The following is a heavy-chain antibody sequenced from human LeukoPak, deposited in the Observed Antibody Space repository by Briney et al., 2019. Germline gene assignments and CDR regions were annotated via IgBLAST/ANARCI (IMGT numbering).Heavy chain of an antibody. D-gene: IGHD3-10*01. V-gene: IGHV4-34*01. J-gene: IGHJ4*02. CDR1: GGSFSGYY. CDR3: AEGGSALDY. CDR2: ITDSGST. Sequence: SETLSLTCAVYGGSFSGYYWSWIRQPPGKGLEWIGEITDSGSTNYNPSLKSRVTISVDTSKNQFSLKLLSVTAADTAVYYCAEGGSALDYWGQGTLVTVP.